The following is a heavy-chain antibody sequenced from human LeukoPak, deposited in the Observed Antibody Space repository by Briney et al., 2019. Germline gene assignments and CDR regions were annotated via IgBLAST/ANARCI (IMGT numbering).Heavy chain of an antibody. Sequence: SETLSLTRTVSGGSISSYYWSWIRQPAGKGLEWIGRIYTSGSTNYNPSLKSRVTMSVDTSKNQFSLKLSSVTAADTAVYYCARGQYSSSWYGDAFDIWGQGTMVTVSS. J-gene: IGHJ3*02. CDR2: IYTSGST. CDR3: ARGQYSSSWYGDAFDI. V-gene: IGHV4-4*07. CDR1: GGSISSYY. D-gene: IGHD6-13*01.